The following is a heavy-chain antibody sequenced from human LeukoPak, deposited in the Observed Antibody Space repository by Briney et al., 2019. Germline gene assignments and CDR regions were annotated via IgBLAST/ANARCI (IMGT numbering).Heavy chain of an antibody. D-gene: IGHD6-19*01. Sequence: GGSLRLPCAASGFTLRNYNMNWVRPAPRKGLGWGSSIISSSSYIYYADSVKGRFTISRDNAKNSLYLQMNSLRAEDTAVYYCARDKIAVAGTRSVWFDPWGQGTLVTVSS. CDR1: GFTLRNYN. V-gene: IGHV3-21*01. CDR2: IISSSSYI. J-gene: IGHJ5*02. CDR3: ARDKIAVAGTRSVWFDP.